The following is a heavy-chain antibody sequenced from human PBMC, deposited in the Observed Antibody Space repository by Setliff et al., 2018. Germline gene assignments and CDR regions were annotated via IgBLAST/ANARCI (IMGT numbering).Heavy chain of an antibody. D-gene: IGHD3-10*01. V-gene: IGHV4-4*02. Sequence: SETLSLTCALSGGSITDRNWWNWVRQPPGKGLEWIGEMYHSGNTYYNPSLKSRVTISIDKSRNQFSLRLSSVTAPDTAVYYCARSRGQKSFDYWGQGTLVTVSS. CDR2: MYHSGNT. CDR3: ARSRGQKSFDY. CDR1: GGSITDRNW. J-gene: IGHJ4*02.